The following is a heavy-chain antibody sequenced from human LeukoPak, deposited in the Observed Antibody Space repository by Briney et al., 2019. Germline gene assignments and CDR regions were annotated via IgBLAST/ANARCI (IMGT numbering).Heavy chain of an antibody. D-gene: IGHD3-9*01. CDR3: AKDRGLRYLDWLSELDY. V-gene: IGHV3-23*01. CDR1: GFTFSTYA. J-gene: IGHJ4*02. CDR2: IKGGGGDP. Sequence: QPGGSLRLSCAASGFTFSTYAMGWVRQAPGKGLEWVSSIKGGGGDPFYADSVKGRFTISRDNSKNTLYLQMNSLRAEDTAVYYCAKDRGLRYLDWLSELDYWGQGTLVTVSS.